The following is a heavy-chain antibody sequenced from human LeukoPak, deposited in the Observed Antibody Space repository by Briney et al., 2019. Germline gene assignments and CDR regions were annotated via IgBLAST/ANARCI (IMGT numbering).Heavy chain of an antibody. J-gene: IGHJ6*02. D-gene: IGHD3-16*01. Sequence: GGSLRLSCAASGFTFSSYEMNRVRQAPGKGLEWVSYISSSGSTIYYADSVKGRFTISRDNAKNSLYLQMNSLRAEDTAVYYCARGGEDYYYYYGMDVWGQGTTVTVSS. CDR3: ARGGEDYYYYYGMDV. V-gene: IGHV3-48*03. CDR2: ISSSGSTI. CDR1: GFTFSSYE.